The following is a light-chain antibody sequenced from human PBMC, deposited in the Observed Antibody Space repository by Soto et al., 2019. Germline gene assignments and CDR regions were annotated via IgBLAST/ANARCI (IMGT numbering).Light chain of an antibody. CDR3: QQDYNLTIT. CDR1: QSVSSDY. CDR2: GAS. V-gene: IGKV3D-7*01. Sequence: DIVLTQSPGTLSLSPGERATLSCRASQSVSSDYLSWYQQNPGQAPRLLIYGASTRATGIPARFSGSGSGTDFTLTVSSLQPEDFAIYYCQQDYNLTITFGQGTRVEIK. J-gene: IGKJ5*01.